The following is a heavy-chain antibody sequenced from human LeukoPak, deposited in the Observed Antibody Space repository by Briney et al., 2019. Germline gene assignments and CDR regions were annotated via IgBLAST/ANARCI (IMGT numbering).Heavy chain of an antibody. Sequence: PGGSLRLSCAASGFTFSIYNMNWVRQAPGKGLEWVSFISTSSSYIYYADSVKGRFTISRDNAKNSLYLQMNSLRAEDTAVYYCARHLRGQPIDYWGQGTLVTVSS. V-gene: IGHV3-21*01. D-gene: IGHD1-14*01. CDR2: ISTSSSYI. CDR3: ARHLRGQPIDY. J-gene: IGHJ4*02. CDR1: GFTFSIYN.